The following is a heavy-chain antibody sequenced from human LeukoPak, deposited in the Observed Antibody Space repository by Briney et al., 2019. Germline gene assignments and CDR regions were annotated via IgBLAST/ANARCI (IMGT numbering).Heavy chain of an antibody. D-gene: IGHD1-7*01. CDR1: GGTFSSYA. J-gene: IGHJ6*03. Sequence: ASVKVSCKASGGTFSSYAISWVRQATGQGLEWMGWMNPNSGNTGYAQKFQGRVTITRNTSISTAYMELSSLRSEDTAVYYCARVGNWNYDPSDYYYYMDVWGKGTTVTVSS. CDR3: ARVGNWNYDPSDYYYYMDV. V-gene: IGHV1-8*03. CDR2: MNPNSGNT.